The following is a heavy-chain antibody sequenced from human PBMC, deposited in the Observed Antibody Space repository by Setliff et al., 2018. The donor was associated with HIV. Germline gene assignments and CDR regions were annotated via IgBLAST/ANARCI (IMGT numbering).Heavy chain of an antibody. CDR2: IYHSGST. CDR3: ARGWGWNDDESSGRPQYAFDI. CDR1: GGSISSNNW. J-gene: IGHJ3*02. V-gene: IGHV4-4*02. Sequence: SETLSLTCAVSGGSISSNNWWSWLRQPPGKGLEWIGEIYHSGSTNYNPSLKSRVSISVDKSKNQFSLKLSSVTAADTAVYYCARGWGWNDDESSGRPQYAFDIWGQGTMVTVSS. D-gene: IGHD3-22*01.